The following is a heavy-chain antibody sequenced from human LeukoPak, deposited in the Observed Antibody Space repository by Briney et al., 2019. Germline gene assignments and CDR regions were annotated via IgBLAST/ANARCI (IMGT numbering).Heavy chain of an antibody. CDR2: INPGDSDT. CDR3: VRPAASGWYDS. J-gene: IGHJ5*01. V-gene: IGHV5-51*01. CDR1: GYSFTTYW. D-gene: IGHD1-26*01. Sequence: GESLKISCKGSGYSFTTYWIGWVRQTPGKDLEWLAIINPGDSDTRYSPSFQGQVTISADKSISTAYLQWSSLKASDSAMYYCVRPAASGWYDSWGQGTPVSV.